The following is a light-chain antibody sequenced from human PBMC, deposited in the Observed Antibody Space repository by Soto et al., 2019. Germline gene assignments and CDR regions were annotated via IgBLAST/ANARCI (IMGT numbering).Light chain of an antibody. J-gene: IGLJ1*01. V-gene: IGLV2-8*01. CDR2: EVV. CDR3: KSYAGSNTYV. CDR1: KNDIGVYDF. Sequence: QSVLTQPPSASRSPGQSVTISCTGTKNDIGVYDFVSWYQHHPRKAPRLSIYEVVQRPSVVPDRFSGSKSGNTASLTVSGLQAADEADYFCKSYAGSNTYVFGSGTKGNVL.